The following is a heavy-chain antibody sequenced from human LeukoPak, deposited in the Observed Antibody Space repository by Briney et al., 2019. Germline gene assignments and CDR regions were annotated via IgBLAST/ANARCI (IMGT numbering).Heavy chain of an antibody. CDR2: FSDSGST. CDR3: ARGGYYSDSSGYYYNNYYGMAV. J-gene: IGHJ6*02. Sequence: SETLSLTCTVSGGSISSGGYYWSWIRQPPGKGLEWIGHFSDSGSTNYNPSLKSRVTISVDTSKNQFSLKLTSVTAADTAVYYCARGGYYSDSSGYYYNNYYGMAVWGQGTTVTVSS. D-gene: IGHD3-22*01. CDR1: GGSISSGGYY. V-gene: IGHV4-61*08.